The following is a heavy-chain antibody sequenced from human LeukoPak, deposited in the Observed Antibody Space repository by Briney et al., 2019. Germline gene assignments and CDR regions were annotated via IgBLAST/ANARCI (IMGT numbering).Heavy chain of an antibody. J-gene: IGHJ3*02. Sequence: GGSLRLSCAASGFPLSSYAMSWVRQVPGKGLEWVSATSSSDDGTYHADSVRGRFTIYRDNAKNSLYLQMNSLRAEDTALYYCAAGRAYYDSSGYPDAFDIWGQGTMVTVSS. CDR3: AAGRAYYDSSGYPDAFDI. D-gene: IGHD3-22*01. CDR2: TSSSDDGT. CDR1: GFPLSSYA. V-gene: IGHV3-23*01.